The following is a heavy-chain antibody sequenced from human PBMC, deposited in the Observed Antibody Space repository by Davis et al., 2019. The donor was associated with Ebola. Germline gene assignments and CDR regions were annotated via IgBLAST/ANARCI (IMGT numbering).Heavy chain of an antibody. CDR1: GYNLTELS. CDR3: ATGARSVLRYFDWLPIFDY. Sequence: ASVKVSCKVSGYNLTELSMHWVRQAPGKGLEWMGGFDPEDGETIYAQKFQGRVTMTEDTSTDTAYMELSSLRSEDTAVYYCATGARSVLRYFDWLPIFDYWGQGTLVTVSS. CDR2: FDPEDGET. D-gene: IGHD3-9*01. V-gene: IGHV1-24*01. J-gene: IGHJ4*02.